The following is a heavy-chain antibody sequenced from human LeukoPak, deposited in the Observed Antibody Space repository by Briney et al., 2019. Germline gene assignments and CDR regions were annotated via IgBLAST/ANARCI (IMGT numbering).Heavy chain of an antibody. CDR1: GYIFTDYY. Sequence: ASVKVSCKASGYIFTDYYMHWVRQAPGQELGWMGRITPNSGGTNYAQKFQGRVTMTRDTSISTVYMELSRLRSDDTAVYYCVREGGTGISCYTCWFDPWGQGTLVTVSS. D-gene: IGHD2-2*02. CDR2: ITPNSGGT. J-gene: IGHJ5*02. CDR3: VREGGTGISCYTCWFDP. V-gene: IGHV1-2*06.